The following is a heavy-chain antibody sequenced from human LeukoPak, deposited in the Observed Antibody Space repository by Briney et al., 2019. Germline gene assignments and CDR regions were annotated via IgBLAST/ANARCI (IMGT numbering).Heavy chain of an antibody. J-gene: IGHJ4*02. CDR3: TTAFWYGGPRDY. CDR1: GXTVSLNY. CDR2: IYSGGST. Sequence: GGSLRLSCAASGXTVSLNYLRWVREARGEGVVGVSVIYSGGSTYYADSVKGRFTISRDNSKNTLYLQMNSLKTEDTAVYYCTTAFWYGGPRDYWGQGTLVTVSS. D-gene: IGHD3-10*01. V-gene: IGHV3-53*01.